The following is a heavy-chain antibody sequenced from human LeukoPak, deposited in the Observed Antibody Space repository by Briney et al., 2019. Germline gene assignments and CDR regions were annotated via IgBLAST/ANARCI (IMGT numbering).Heavy chain of an antibody. CDR3: AKSASYYGSGYFFDF. V-gene: IGHV3-23*01. CDR1: GFTFSSYA. D-gene: IGHD3-10*01. J-gene: IGHJ4*02. CDR2: ISGSSGST. Sequence: GGSLRLSCAASGFTFSSYAMSWVRQAPGKGLEWVSAISGSSGSTYYAASVKGRFTISRDNSKNTLYPQMSSLRADDTAVYYCAKSASYYGSGYFFDFWGQGTLVTVSS.